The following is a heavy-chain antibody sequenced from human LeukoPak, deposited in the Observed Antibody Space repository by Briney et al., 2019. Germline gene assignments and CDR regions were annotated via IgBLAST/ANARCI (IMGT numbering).Heavy chain of an antibody. CDR1: GFTFSSYS. Sequence: PGGSLRLSCAASGFTFSSYSMNWVRQAPGKGLEWVSSISSSSSYIYYADSVKGRFTISRDNAKNSLYLQMNSLRAEDTAVYYCARAVEGYLTADDYWGQGTLVTVSS. J-gene: IGHJ4*02. CDR2: ISSSSSYI. D-gene: IGHD2-15*01. CDR3: ARAVEGYLTADDY. V-gene: IGHV3-21*01.